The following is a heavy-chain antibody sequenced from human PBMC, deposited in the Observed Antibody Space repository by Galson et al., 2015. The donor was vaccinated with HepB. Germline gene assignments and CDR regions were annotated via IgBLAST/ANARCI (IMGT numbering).Heavy chain of an antibody. Sequence: SLRLSCAASGFTFSYYGMHWVRQTPDKRLEWVAVIWYDGGSKYYADSVKGRFTISRDNSKNTLYLQMNSLRTGDTAVYYCARDSAGITISHDFDYWGQGTLVTVSS. V-gene: IGHV3-33*01. CDR3: ARDSAGITISHDFDY. D-gene: IGHD1-20*01. CDR1: GFTFSYYG. J-gene: IGHJ4*02. CDR2: IWYDGGSK.